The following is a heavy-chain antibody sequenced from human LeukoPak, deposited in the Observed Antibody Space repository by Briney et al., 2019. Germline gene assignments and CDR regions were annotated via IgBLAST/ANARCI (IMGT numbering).Heavy chain of an antibody. CDR3: ARQLWFGELSVGY. V-gene: IGHV3-48*01. CDR2: ISSSSGIM. D-gene: IGHD3-10*01. CDR1: GFTFSTYN. Sequence: GGSLRLSCAASGFTFSTYNMNWVRQAPGKGLEWVSYISSSSGIMYYADSVKGRFTISRDNAKNSLYLQMNSLRAEDTAVYYCARQLWFGELSVGYWGQGTLVTVSS. J-gene: IGHJ4*02.